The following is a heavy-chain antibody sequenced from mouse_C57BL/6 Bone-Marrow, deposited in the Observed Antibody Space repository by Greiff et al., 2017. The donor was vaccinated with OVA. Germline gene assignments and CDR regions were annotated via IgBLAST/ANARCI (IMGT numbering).Heavy chain of an antibody. J-gene: IGHJ3*01. CDR1: GFNIKDYY. V-gene: IGHV14-2*01. Sequence: EVMLVESGAELVKPGASVKLSCTASGFNIKDYYMHWVKQRTEQGLEWIGRIDPEDGETKYAPKFQGQATITADTSSNTAYLQRSSLTSEDTAVYYCARSGWDEAWFAYWGQGTLVTVSA. CDR3: ARSGWDEAWFAY. D-gene: IGHD3-1*01. CDR2: IDPEDGET.